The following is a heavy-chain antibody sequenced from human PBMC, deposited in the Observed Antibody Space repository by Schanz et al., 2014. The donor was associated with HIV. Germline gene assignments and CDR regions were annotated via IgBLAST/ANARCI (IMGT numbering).Heavy chain of an antibody. CDR1: GFTFSDYS. J-gene: IGHJ4*02. Sequence: QVQLVESGGGVVQPGRSLRLSCAASGFTFSDYSMHWVRQAPGKALEWVAVISHDGTNKFYAGSVKDRFTISRDNAKNTLYVQIRSLRNEDTAVYYCVKGERIGYRIEVTGPTFDYWGQGTLVTVSS. V-gene: IGHV3-30-3*01. CDR3: VKGERIGYRIEVTGPTFDY. D-gene: IGHD3-22*01. CDR2: ISHDGTNK.